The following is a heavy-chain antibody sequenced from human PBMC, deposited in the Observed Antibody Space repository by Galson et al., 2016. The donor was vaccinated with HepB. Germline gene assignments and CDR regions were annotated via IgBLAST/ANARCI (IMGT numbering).Heavy chain of an antibody. CDR1: GFTFPSYS. D-gene: IGHD2-21*02. V-gene: IGHV3-21*01. CDR3: ARVGGDIVVVTAIGDDAFDI. CDR2: ISSSSSYR. J-gene: IGHJ3*02. Sequence: SLRLSCAASGFTFPSYSMNWVRQAPGKGLEWVSSISSSSSYRYYTDSVKGRVTISRDNAKNSLYLQMNSLRAEDTAVYYCARVGGDIVVVTAIGDDAFDIWGQGTMVTVSS.